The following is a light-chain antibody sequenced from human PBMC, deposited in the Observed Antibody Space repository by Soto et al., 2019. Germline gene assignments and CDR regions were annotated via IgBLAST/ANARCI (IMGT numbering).Light chain of an antibody. Sequence: EIVMTQSPATLSVSPGERATLSCRASQSVSSNLAWYQQKPGQAPRLLIYGAFNRATGIPDRFSGSGSGTDFTLTISRLEPEDFAVYYCQKRNIWPPVTFGQGTRLEIK. CDR3: QKRNIWPPVT. CDR1: QSVSSN. V-gene: IGKV3-11*01. CDR2: GAF. J-gene: IGKJ5*01.